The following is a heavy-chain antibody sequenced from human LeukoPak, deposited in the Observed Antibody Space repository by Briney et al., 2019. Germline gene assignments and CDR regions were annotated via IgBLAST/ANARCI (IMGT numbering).Heavy chain of an antibody. J-gene: IGHJ4*02. V-gene: IGHV4-31*03. Sequence: SETLSLTCTVSGGSISSGGYYWSWIRQHPGKGLEWIGYIYYSGSTYYNPSLKSRVTISVDTSKNQFSLKLSSVTAADTAVYYCNLVHYYDSSGYWVFRDYWGQGTLVTVSS. CDR1: GGSISSGGYY. D-gene: IGHD3-22*01. CDR2: IYYSGST. CDR3: NLVHYYDSSGYWVFRDY.